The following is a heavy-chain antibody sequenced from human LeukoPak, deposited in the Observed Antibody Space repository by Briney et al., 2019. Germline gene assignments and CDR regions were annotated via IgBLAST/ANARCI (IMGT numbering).Heavy chain of an antibody. CDR2: FDPEDGET. Sequence: GASVKVSCKVSGYTLTELSMHWVRQAPGKGLEWMGGFDPEDGETIYAQKFQGRVTMTEDTSTDTAYMELSSLRSEDTAVYYCATTIFGVVIPFDYWGQGTLITVSS. CDR1: GYTLTELS. CDR3: ATTIFGVVIPFDY. V-gene: IGHV1-24*01. D-gene: IGHD3-3*01. J-gene: IGHJ4*02.